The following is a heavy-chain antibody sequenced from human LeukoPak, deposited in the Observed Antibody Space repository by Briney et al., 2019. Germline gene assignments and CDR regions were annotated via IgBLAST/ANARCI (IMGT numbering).Heavy chain of an antibody. J-gene: IGHJ3*02. Sequence: PSETLSLTCAVYGGSFSGYYWSWIRQPPGKGLEWIGEINHSGSTNYNPSLKSRVTISVDTPKNQFSLKLSSVTAADTAVYYCARSQYQITIFGAVIIGCAFDIWGQGTMVTVSS. CDR1: GGSFSGYY. CDR3: ARSQYQITIFGAVIIGCAFDI. CDR2: INHSGST. V-gene: IGHV4-34*01. D-gene: IGHD3-3*01.